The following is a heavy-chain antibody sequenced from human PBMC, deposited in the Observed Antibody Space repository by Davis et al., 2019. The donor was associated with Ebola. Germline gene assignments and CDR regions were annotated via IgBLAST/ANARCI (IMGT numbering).Heavy chain of an antibody. J-gene: IGHJ4*02. CDR1: GGSISSYY. CDR3: ARGNDNQQIYDS. V-gene: IGHV4-59*12. D-gene: IGHD3-22*01. CDR2: IYYSGST. Sequence: SETLSLTCTVSGGSISSYYWSWIRQPPGKGLEWIGYIYYSGSTNYNPSLKSRVTISVDTSKNQFSLKLSSLIAADTAVYYCARGNDNQQIYDSWGQGTLVTVSS.